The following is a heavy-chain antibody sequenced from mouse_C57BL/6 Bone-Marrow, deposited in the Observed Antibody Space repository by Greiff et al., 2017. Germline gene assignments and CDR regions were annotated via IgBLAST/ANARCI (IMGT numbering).Heavy chain of an antibody. D-gene: IGHD1-1*01. CDR2: IDPANGNT. CDR3: AWGNGVYDMDY. J-gene: IGHJ4*01. Sequence: VQLQQSVAELVRPGASVKLSCTASGFNITNSCMHWVKQRPEQGLEWIGRIDPANGNTNYDPKFQGKATITADTSSNTAYLQLSSLTSEDTAIYYCAWGNGVYDMDYWGQGTSVTVSS. CDR1: GFNITNSC. V-gene: IGHV14-3*01.